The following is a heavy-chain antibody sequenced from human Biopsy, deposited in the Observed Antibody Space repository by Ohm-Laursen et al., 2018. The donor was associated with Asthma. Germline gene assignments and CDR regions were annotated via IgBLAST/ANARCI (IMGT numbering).Heavy chain of an antibody. J-gene: IGHJ4*02. CDR1: GFTLSSYA. CDR3: ARPYYSDRSGYYGY. Sequence: SLRLSCAASGFTLSSYATHWVRQAPGKGLEWVAVISYDGSNKYYADSVKGRFTVSRDNSKSTLYLQMNSLRAEDTAVYFCARPYYSDRSGYYGYWGQGTLVTVSS. V-gene: IGHV3-30*03. CDR2: ISYDGSNK. D-gene: IGHD3-22*01.